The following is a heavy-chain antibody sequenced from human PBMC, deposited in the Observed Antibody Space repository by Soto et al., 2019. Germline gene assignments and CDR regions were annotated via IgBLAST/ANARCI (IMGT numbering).Heavy chain of an antibody. CDR1: GYSFTSYW. D-gene: IGHD6-19*01. Sequence: LGESLKISCKGSGYSFTSYWIGWVRQMPGKGLEWMGIIYPGDSDTRYSPSFQGQVTISADKSISTAYLQWSSLKASDTAMYYCARRGSIAVAGTGWNYYYYYGMDVWGQGTTVTV. CDR2: IYPGDSDT. J-gene: IGHJ6*02. CDR3: ARRGSIAVAGTGWNYYYYYGMDV. V-gene: IGHV5-51*01.